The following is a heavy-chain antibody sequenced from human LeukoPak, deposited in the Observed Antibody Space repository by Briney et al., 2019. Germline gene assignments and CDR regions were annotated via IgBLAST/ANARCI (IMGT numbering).Heavy chain of an antibody. CDR2: IWYDESKK. V-gene: IGHV3-33*01. Sequence: GGSLRLSCVASGYTFSSYGMHWVRQAPAKGLQWVAVIWYDESKKYYTDSVKGRFTISRDVSKNTLYLQMSSLRAEDSAMYYCARDGGIGLDYWGQGTLVTVSS. CDR1: GYTFSSYG. D-gene: IGHD2-21*01. J-gene: IGHJ4*02. CDR3: ARDGGIGLDY.